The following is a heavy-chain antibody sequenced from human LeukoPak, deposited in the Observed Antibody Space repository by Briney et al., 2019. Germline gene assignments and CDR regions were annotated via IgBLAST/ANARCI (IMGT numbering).Heavy chain of an antibody. CDR2: IQYDESDK. J-gene: IGHJ4*02. Sequence: GGSLRLSCAASGFAFSSYAMHWVRQAPGKGLEWVAIIQYDESDKFYGDSVKGRFTISRDNSKNTLYLQMNNLRAEDTAVYYCARDPKRYCSGGSCYVDSWGQGTLVTVSS. CDR3: ARDPKRYCSGGSCYVDS. D-gene: IGHD2-15*01. V-gene: IGHV3-30-3*01. CDR1: GFAFSSYA.